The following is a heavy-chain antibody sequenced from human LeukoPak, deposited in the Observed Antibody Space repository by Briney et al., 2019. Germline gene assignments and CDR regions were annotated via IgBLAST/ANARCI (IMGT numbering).Heavy chain of an antibody. V-gene: IGHV5-51*01. D-gene: IGHD6-13*01. J-gene: IGHJ5*02. CDR1: GYIFINYW. CDR2: IYPGDSDT. CDR3: TRTRSIAVVGKNWFDP. Sequence: GESLKISCKGSGYIFINYWITWVRQMPGKGLEWMGIIYPGDSDTRYSPSFQGQVTISADKSISTAYLQWSSLKASDTAMYYCTRTRSIAVVGKNWFDPWGQGTLVTVSS.